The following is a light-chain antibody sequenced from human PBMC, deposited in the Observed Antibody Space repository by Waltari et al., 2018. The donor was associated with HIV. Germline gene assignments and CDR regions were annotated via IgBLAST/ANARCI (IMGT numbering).Light chain of an antibody. CDR3: MIWHSSAWV. CDR1: SGLNVGTYR. V-gene: IGLV5-45*02. J-gene: IGLJ3*02. CDR2: YKSDSDK. Sequence: QAVLTQPSSLSASPGASASLTCTLRSGLNVGTYRIYWYQQKPGIPPQYLLRYKSDSDKQQGSGVPSRFSGSKDASANAGILLISGLQSEDEADYYCMIWHSSAWVFGGGTKLTVL.